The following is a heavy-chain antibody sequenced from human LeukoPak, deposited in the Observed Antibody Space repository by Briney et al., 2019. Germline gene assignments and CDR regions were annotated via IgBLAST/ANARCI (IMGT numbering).Heavy chain of an antibody. D-gene: IGHD1-26*01. Sequence: GGSLRLSCAASGFTFSSYGMHWVRQAPGKGLEWVALMWYDGSNKYYADSVKGRFTISRDNSKNTLYLQMNSLRAEGTAVYYCAKDRGTGSYSLDYWGQGTLVTVSS. J-gene: IGHJ4*02. CDR1: GFTFSSYG. V-gene: IGHV3-33*06. CDR3: AKDRGTGSYSLDY. CDR2: MWYDGSNK.